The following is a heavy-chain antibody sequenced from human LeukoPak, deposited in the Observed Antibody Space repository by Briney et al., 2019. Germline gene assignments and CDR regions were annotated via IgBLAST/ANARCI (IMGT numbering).Heavy chain of an antibody. J-gene: IGHJ4*02. CDR2: INPNSGGT. V-gene: IGHV1-2*02. Sequence: ASVKVSCKASGYTFSGHYMHWVRQAPGQGLEWMGWINPNSGGTNYAQKFQGRVTMTRDTSISTAYMELSRLRSDDTAMYYCARVRDSGGWYAAIDYWGQGTLVTVSS. CDR1: GYTFSGHY. CDR3: ARVRDSGGWYAAIDY. D-gene: IGHD6-19*01.